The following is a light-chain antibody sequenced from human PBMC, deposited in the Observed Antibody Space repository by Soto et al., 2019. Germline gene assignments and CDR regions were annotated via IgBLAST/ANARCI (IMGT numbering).Light chain of an antibody. J-gene: IGKJ5*01. CDR1: QTISSW. CDR2: KAS. V-gene: IGKV1-5*03. CDR3: QQYNLWPPIT. Sequence: DIPITQSPSTLSGSVGDRVTITCRASQTISSWLAWYQQKPGKAPKLLIYKASTLKSGVPSRFSGSGSGTEFTLTISSLQSEDFAVYYCQQYNLWPPITFGQGTRLEIK.